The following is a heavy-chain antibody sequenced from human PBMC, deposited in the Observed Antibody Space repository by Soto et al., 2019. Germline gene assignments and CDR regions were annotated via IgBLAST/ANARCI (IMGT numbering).Heavy chain of an antibody. CDR1: GGSISSSSYY. CDR3: AGGTSGYDWGGYYYYYGMDV. CDR2: IYYSGST. Sequence: SETLSLTCTVSGGSISSSSYYWGWIRQPPGKGLEWIGSIYYSGSTYYNPSLKSRVTISVDTSKNQFSLKLSSVTAADTAVYYCAGGTSGYDWGGYYYYYGMDVWGQGTTVTVSS. V-gene: IGHV4-39*01. D-gene: IGHD5-12*01. J-gene: IGHJ6*02.